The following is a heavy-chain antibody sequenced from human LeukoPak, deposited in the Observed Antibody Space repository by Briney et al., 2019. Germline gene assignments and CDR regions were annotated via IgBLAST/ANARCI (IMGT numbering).Heavy chain of an antibody. D-gene: IGHD4-17*01. CDR1: GGSISSYY. J-gene: IGHJ4*02. Sequence: PSETLSLTCTVSGGSISSYYWSWIRQPAGKGLEWIGRIYTSGSTNYNPSLKSRVTISIDKSKNQFSLKLSSVTAADTAVYYCASGLNYGDYKLDYWGQGTLVTVSS. CDR2: IYTSGST. CDR3: ASGLNYGDYKLDY. V-gene: IGHV4-4*07.